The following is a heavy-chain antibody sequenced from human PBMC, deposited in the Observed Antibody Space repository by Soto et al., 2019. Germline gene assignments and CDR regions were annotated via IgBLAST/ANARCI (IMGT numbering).Heavy chain of an antibody. CDR2: ISGSGGST. Sequence: GGSLRLSCAASGFTFSSYAMSWVRQAPGKGLEWVSAISGSGGSTYYADSVKGRFTISRDNSKNTLYLQMNSLRAEDTAVYYCAKDDTPDYGGNYPVHYFDYWGQGTLVTVSS. D-gene: IGHD4-17*01. CDR1: GFTFSSYA. CDR3: AKDDTPDYGGNYPVHYFDY. J-gene: IGHJ4*02. V-gene: IGHV3-23*01.